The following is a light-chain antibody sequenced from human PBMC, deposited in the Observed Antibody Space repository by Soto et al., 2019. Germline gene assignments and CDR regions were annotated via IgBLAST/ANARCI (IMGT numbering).Light chain of an antibody. CDR1: QSVTNS. CDR2: DAS. V-gene: IGKV3-11*01. J-gene: IGKJ4*01. CDR3: QQHISWPLT. Sequence: EIVLTQSPVTLSLSPGERATLSCRASQSVTNSLAWYQQKPGQAPRLLVYDASNRATGIPTRFSGSGSGTDFTPTISNLEPEDFAVYYCQQHISWPLTFGGGTKVDI.